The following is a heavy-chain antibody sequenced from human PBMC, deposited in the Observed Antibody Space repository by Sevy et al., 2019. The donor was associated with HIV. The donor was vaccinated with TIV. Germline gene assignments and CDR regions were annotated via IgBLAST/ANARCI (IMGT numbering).Heavy chain of an antibody. J-gene: IGHJ4*02. CDR2: ISSSSSYI. D-gene: IGHD3-22*01. V-gene: IGHV3-21*01. CDR1: GFIFSNYN. CDR3: AGENYYDSEGYRFDY. Sequence: GGSLRLSCAASGFIFSNYNMNWVRQAPGKGLEWVSSISSSSSYIYYACSVKGRFTISRDNAKNSLYLQMNSLRAEDTAVYYCAGENYYDSEGYRFDYWGQGTLVTVSS.